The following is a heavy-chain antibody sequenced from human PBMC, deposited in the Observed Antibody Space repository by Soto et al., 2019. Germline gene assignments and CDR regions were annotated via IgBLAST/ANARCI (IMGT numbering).Heavy chain of an antibody. CDR3: TRAQFEFGSYFGLDV. CDR1: GYTFTNYD. D-gene: IGHD3-10*01. V-gene: IGHV1-8*01. J-gene: IGHJ6*02. CDR2: MNPDSENT. Sequence: QVHLVQSGAEVKQPGASVRVSCKASGYTFTNYDITWVRQATGQGREWMGWMNPDSENTGYPQKFQGRVTMTGNTSINAAYMELTSLRSEDTAVYYCTRAQFEFGSYFGLDVWGQGTTVTVSS.